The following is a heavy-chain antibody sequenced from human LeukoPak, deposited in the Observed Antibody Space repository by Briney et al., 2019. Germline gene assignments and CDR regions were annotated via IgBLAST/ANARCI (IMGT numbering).Heavy chain of an antibody. CDR2: ISSSGSTI. CDR1: GFTFSSYE. D-gene: IGHD5-18*01. Sequence: GGSLRPSCAASGFTFSSYEMNWVRQAPGKGLEWVSYISSSGSTIYYADSVKGRFTISRDNAKNSLYLQMNSLRAEDTAVYYCARVGKGYSYGTFDYWGQGTLVTVSS. J-gene: IGHJ4*02. CDR3: ARVGKGYSYGTFDY. V-gene: IGHV3-48*03.